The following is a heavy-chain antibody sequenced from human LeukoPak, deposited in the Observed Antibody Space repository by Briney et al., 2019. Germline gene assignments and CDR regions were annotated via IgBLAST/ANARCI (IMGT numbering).Heavy chain of an antibody. CDR1: GFTFSNYW. D-gene: IGHD1-26*01. V-gene: IGHV3-7*01. Sequence: GGSLRLSCAASGFTFSNYWMSWVRQAPGKGLEWVVNINQDGGEKYYVDSVKGRFTISRDNARNSLYLQMNSLRAEDTAVYYCARERSYSGSYDFDYWDQGTLVTVSS. CDR3: ARERSYSGSYDFDY. J-gene: IGHJ4*02. CDR2: INQDGGEK.